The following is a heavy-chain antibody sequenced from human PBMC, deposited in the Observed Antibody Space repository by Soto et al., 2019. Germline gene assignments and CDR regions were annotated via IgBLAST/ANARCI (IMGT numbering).Heavy chain of an antibody. V-gene: IGHV1-3*01. Sequence: GASVKVSCKASGYTFTSYAMHWVRQDPGQRLEWMGWINAGNGNTKYSQKFQGRVTITRDTSASTAYMELSSLRSEDTAVYYCARALGYCSGGSCYSEGLFDYWGQGTLVTVSS. CDR2: INAGNGNT. J-gene: IGHJ4*02. CDR3: ARALGYCSGGSCYSEGLFDY. D-gene: IGHD2-15*01. CDR1: GYTFTSYA.